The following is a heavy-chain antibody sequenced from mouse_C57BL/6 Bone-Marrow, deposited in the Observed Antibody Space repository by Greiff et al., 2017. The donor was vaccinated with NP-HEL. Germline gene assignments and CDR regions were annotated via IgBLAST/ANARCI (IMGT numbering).Heavy chain of an antibody. CDR2: ISSGGSYT. Sequence: EVKLVESGGDLVKPGGSLKLSCAASGFTFSSYGMSWVRQTPDKRLEWVATISSGGSYTYYPDSVKGRFTISRDNAKNTLYLQMSSLKSEDTAMYYCARLLMDYWGQGTTLTVSS. CDR1: GFTFSSYG. J-gene: IGHJ2*01. CDR3: ARLLMDY. V-gene: IGHV5-6*01.